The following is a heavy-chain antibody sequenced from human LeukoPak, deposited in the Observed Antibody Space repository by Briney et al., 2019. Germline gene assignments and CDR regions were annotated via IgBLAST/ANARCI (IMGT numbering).Heavy chain of an antibody. CDR2: ISYDGSNK. D-gene: IGHD3-10*01. J-gene: IGHJ4*02. CDR3: AKDFGVGFREFSPDY. CDR1: GFSFSSCG. Sequence: GGSLRLSCAASGFSFSSCGMHWVRQAPGKGLEWVAVISYDGSNKYYADSVKGRFTISRDNSKNTLYLQMNVLRAEDTAVYYCAKDFGVGFREFSPDYWGQGTLVTVSS. V-gene: IGHV3-30*18.